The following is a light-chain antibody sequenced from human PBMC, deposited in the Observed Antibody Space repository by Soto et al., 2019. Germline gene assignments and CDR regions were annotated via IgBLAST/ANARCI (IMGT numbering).Light chain of an antibody. Sequence: QPVLTQPPSVSGAPGQRVTISCTGSSSNIGAGYDVHWYQQLPGTARKLLIYGNSNRPSGVPDRLSGSKSGTSASLAINGLQAEDEADYYCQSFDSSLSGLFGGGTKLTVL. V-gene: IGLV1-40*01. J-gene: IGLJ2*01. CDR3: QSFDSSLSGL. CDR1: SSNIGAGYD. CDR2: GNS.